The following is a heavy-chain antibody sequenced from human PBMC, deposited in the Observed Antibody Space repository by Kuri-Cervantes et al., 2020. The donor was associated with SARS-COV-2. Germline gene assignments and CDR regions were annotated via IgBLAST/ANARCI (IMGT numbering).Heavy chain of an antibody. Sequence: ASVKVSCKASGYTFTSYGISWVRQALGQGLEWMGWISAYNGNTNYAQKLQGRVTMTTDTSTSTAYMELSSLRSEDTAVYYCARDSAFWSGYRYFDYWGQGTLVTVSS. V-gene: IGHV1-18*04. CDR1: GYTFTSYG. CDR3: ARDSAFWSGYRYFDY. D-gene: IGHD3-3*01. CDR2: ISAYNGNT. J-gene: IGHJ4*02.